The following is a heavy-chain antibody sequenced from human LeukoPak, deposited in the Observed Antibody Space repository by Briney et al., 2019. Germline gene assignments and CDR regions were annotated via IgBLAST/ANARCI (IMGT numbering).Heavy chain of an antibody. Sequence: SETLSLTCTVSGGSISSSSYYWGWIRQPPGKGLEWIGSIYYSGSTYYNPSLKSRVTISVDTSKNQFSLKLTSVTAADTAVYYCARLLLYSGSIDYWGQGTLVTVSS. J-gene: IGHJ4*02. V-gene: IGHV4-39*01. CDR1: GGSISSSSYY. CDR3: ARLLLYSGSIDY. CDR2: IYYSGST. D-gene: IGHD1-26*01.